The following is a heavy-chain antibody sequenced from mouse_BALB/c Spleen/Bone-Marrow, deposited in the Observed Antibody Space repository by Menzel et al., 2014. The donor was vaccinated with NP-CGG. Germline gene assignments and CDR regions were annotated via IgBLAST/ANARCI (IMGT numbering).Heavy chain of an antibody. V-gene: IGHV4-1*02. J-gene: IGHJ3*01. Sequence: DVMLVESGGGLVQPGGSLKLSCAASGFDFSRYWTSWVRQAPGKGLEWIGEINPDSSTINYTPSLKDKFIISRDNAKNTLYLQMSKVRSEDTALYYCERLSYYGRFAYWGQGTLVTVSA. CDR3: ERLSYYGRFAY. CDR2: INPDSSTI. CDR1: GFDFSRYW. D-gene: IGHD1-1*01.